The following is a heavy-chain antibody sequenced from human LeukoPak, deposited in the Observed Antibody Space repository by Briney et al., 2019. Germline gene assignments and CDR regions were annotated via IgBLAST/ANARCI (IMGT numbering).Heavy chain of an antibody. Sequence: PSETLSLTCGVSGGPVISSNYHWGWVRQPPGKGLEWIGSISYRGDTYYNPSLKSRVTISVDTSKNQFSLKVSSVTAADTAVYYCTRLINGCPGDYWGQGILVTASS. D-gene: IGHD5-24*01. CDR1: GGPVISSNYH. CDR3: TRLINGCPGDY. CDR2: ISYRGDT. V-gene: IGHV4-39*01. J-gene: IGHJ4*02.